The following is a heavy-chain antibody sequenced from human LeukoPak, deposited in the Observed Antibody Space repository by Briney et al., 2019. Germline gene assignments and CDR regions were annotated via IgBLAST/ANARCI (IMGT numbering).Heavy chain of an antibody. CDR1: GGSISSGSHY. CDR3: ARFRLRQGLDY. J-gene: IGHJ4*02. D-gene: IGHD6-6*01. Sequence: SETLSLTCTVSGGSISSGSHYWSWIRQPAGKGLEWIGRIYTSGSTNYNPSLKSRVTISVDTSKNQFSLKLSSVTAADTAVYYCARFRLRQGLDYWGQGTLVTVSS. CDR2: IYTSGST. V-gene: IGHV4-61*02.